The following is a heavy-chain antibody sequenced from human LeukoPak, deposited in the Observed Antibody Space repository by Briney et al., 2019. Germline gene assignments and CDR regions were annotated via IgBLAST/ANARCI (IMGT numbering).Heavy chain of an antibody. V-gene: IGHV1-69*02. J-gene: IGHJ4*02. Sequence: SVKVSCKASGGTFSSYTISWVRQAPGQGLEWMGRIIPILGIANYAQKFQGRVTITADKSTSTAYMELSSLRSEDTAVYYCAKCLTGYYVFDYWGQGTLVTVSS. D-gene: IGHD3-9*01. CDR3: AKCLTGYYVFDY. CDR2: IIPILGIA. CDR1: GGTFSSYT.